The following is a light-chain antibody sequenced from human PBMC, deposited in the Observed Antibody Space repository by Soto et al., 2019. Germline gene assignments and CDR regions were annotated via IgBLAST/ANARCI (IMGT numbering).Light chain of an antibody. J-gene: IGKJ4*01. Sequence: EIVLTQSPGTLSLSPGERVTLSCRASQSVSSLAWYQQKPGQAPRLLIYGASTRATGIPARFSGSGSGTEFTLTISSLQSEDFAVYYCQQHENWPLTFGGGTKVDIK. CDR1: QSVSS. CDR2: GAS. V-gene: IGKV3-15*01. CDR3: QQHENWPLT.